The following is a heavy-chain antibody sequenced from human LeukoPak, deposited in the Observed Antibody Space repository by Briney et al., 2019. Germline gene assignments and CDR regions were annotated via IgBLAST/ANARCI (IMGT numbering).Heavy chain of an antibody. CDR3: TKEGGDYYDSSGYLDY. J-gene: IGHJ4*02. CDR1: GFTFSDYY. V-gene: IGHV3-11*04. Sequence: PGGSLRLSCAAFGFTFSDYYMSWIRQAPGKGLEWVSYITNSGSRMYYTDSVKGRFTISRDNAKKSLYLQMNSLRAEDTAVYYCTKEGGDYYDSSGYLDYWGRGTLVTVSS. CDR2: ITNSGSRM. D-gene: IGHD3-22*01.